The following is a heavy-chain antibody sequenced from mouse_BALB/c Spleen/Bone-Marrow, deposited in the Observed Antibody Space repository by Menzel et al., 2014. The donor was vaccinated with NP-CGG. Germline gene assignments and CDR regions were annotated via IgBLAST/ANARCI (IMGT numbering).Heavy chain of an antibody. CDR3: ARIYYDYDGGVYYYAMDY. D-gene: IGHD2-4*01. J-gene: IGHJ4*01. CDR2: ISDGGSYT. CDR1: GFTFSDYY. Sequence: EVKVVDSGGGLVKPGGSLKLSCAASGFTFSDYYMYWVRQTPEKRLEWVATISDGGSYTYYPDSVKGRFTISRDNAKNNLYLQMSSLKSEDTAMYYCARIYYDYDGGVYYYAMDYWGQGTSVTVSS. V-gene: IGHV5-4*02.